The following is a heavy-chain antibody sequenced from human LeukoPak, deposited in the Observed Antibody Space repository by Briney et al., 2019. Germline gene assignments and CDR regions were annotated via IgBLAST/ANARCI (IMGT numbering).Heavy chain of an antibody. CDR3: ARSSSGYYYYGMDV. CDR1: GYTFTSYG. V-gene: IGHV1-18*01. Sequence: ASVKVSCKASGYTFTSYGISWVRQAPGQGLEWMGWISAYNGNTNYAQKFQGRVTMTRNTSISTAYMELSSLRSEDTAVYYCARSSSGYYYYGMDVWGQGTTVTVSS. D-gene: IGHD3-22*01. J-gene: IGHJ6*02. CDR2: ISAYNGNT.